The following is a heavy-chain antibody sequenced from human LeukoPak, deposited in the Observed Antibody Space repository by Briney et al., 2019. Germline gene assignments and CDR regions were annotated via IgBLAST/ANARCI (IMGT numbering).Heavy chain of an antibody. V-gene: IGHV1-18*01. D-gene: IGHD3-3*01. CDR1: GYTFTSYG. Sequence: ASVKVSCKASGYTFTSYGISWVRQAPGQGLEWMGWISAYNGNTNYAQKLQGRVTMTTDTSTSTAYMGLRSLRSDDTAVYYRARDSITIFGVVIRRRSSDYWGQGTLVTVSS. CDR2: ISAYNGNT. CDR3: ARDSITIFGVVIRRRSSDY. J-gene: IGHJ4*02.